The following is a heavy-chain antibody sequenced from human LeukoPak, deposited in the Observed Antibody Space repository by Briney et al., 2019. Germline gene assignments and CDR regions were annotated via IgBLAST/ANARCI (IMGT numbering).Heavy chain of an antibody. D-gene: IGHD2-21*01. CDR1: GFTFSSYS. Sequence: GGSLRLSCAASGFTFSSYSMNWVRQAPGKGLEWVSSISSSSSYIYYADSVKGRFTISRDNAKNSLYLQMNSLRAEDTAVYHCARDSRIPQTFGYWGQGTLVTVSS. CDR3: ARDSRIPQTFGY. V-gene: IGHV3-21*01. J-gene: IGHJ4*02. CDR2: ISSSSSYI.